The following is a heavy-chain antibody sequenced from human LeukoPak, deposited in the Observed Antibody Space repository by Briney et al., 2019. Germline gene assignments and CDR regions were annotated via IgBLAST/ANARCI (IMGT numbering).Heavy chain of an antibody. D-gene: IGHD1-7*01. CDR3: ARDYRPMPLTLELPDY. J-gene: IGHJ4*02. V-gene: IGHV1-3*01. CDR2: INAGNGNT. Sequence: GASVKVSCKASGYTFTSYAMHWVRQAPGQRLEWMGWINAGNGNTKYSQKFQGRVTITRDTSASTAYMELSSLRSEDTAVYYCARDYRPMPLTLELPDYWGQGTLVTVSS. CDR1: GYTFTSYA.